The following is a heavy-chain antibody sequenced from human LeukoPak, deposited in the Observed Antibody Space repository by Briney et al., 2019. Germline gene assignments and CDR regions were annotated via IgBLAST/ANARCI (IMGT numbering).Heavy chain of an antibody. CDR2: IYYSGST. CDR1: GGSISSYY. Sequence: SETLSLTCTVSGGSISSYYWSWIRQPPGKGLEWIGYIYYSGSTNYNPSLKSRVTISVDTSKNQFSLKLGSVTAADTAVYYCARWLGENRGFDHWGQGTLVTVSS. J-gene: IGHJ4*02. CDR3: ARWLGENRGFDH. D-gene: IGHD3-10*01. V-gene: IGHV4-59*01.